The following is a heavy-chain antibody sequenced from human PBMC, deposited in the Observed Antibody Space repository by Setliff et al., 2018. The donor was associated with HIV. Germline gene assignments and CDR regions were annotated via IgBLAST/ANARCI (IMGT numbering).Heavy chain of an antibody. D-gene: IGHD6-13*01. Sequence: SETLSLTCTVSGGSISNYYWSWIRQPPGKGLEWIGYIYTSGSTDYNPSLKSRVTISVDTSKNQFSLKLSSVTAADTAVYYCARGARLLAGYSDRWDYYYMGVWGKGTTVTVSS. CDR2: IYTSGST. J-gene: IGHJ6*03. V-gene: IGHV4-4*08. CDR1: GGSISNYY. CDR3: ARGARLLAGYSDRWDYYYMGV.